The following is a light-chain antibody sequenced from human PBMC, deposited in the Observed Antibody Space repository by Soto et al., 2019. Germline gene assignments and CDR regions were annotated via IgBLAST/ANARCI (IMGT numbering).Light chain of an antibody. V-gene: IGKV2-28*01. CDR1: QSLLHSDGYNY. CDR2: LGS. CDR3: MQALQTPLT. Sequence: DIVMTQSPLSLPVTPGEPASISCRSSQSLLHSDGYNYLDWFLQRPGQSPQLLFYLGSSRASGGPERFSGSGSGTDFTFKISRVEAEDVGVYYCMQALQTPLTFGVGTKVEIK. J-gene: IGKJ4*01.